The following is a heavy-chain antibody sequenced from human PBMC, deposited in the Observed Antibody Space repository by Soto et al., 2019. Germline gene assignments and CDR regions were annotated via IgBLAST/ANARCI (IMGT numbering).Heavy chain of an antibody. J-gene: IGHJ4*02. D-gene: IGHD3-22*01. Sequence: TGGSLRLSCEASGFAFSLYSMVWVRQAPGEGLEWVSSISSSSSYIYYADSPKGRISISRDNAKNSLYLQMDSLRVEDTATYYCVRARATDSRPDYWGQGTLVTVSS. CDR2: ISSSSSYI. CDR3: VRARATDSRPDY. V-gene: IGHV3-21*01. CDR1: GFAFSLYS.